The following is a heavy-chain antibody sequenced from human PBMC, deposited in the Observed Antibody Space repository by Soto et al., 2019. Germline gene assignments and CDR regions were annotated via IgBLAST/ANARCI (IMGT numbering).Heavy chain of an antibody. CDR2: ISPFNGKT. J-gene: IGHJ3*01. CDR3: ARLLTEGATFREDAFDL. CDR1: RYTFTSHG. D-gene: IGHD1-26*01. V-gene: IGHV1-18*01. Sequence: QVQLVQSGGDVKTPGASVKVSCTTFRYTFTSHGIAWVRQAPGQGLEWMGWISPFNGKTDYAQKFQGRVTMTADTLTSTVHMELRSLRSDDTAVYYCARLLTEGATFREDAFDLWGQGTKVTVSS.